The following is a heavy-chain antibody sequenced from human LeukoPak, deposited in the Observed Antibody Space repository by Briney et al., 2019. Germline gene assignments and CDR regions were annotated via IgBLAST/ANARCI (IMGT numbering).Heavy chain of an antibody. CDR2: VNGRGGNT. CDR3: AKQWELSRGGFDY. J-gene: IGHJ4*02. CDR1: GFTFSSYA. V-gene: IGHV3-23*01. Sequence: PGGSLRLSCAASGFTFSSYAMSWVRQAPGKGLEWVSTVNGRGGNTYYADSLQGRFTISRDNSKNTLFLQMNSLRAEDTAVYFCAKQWELSRGGFDYWGQGTLVTVSS. D-gene: IGHD1-26*01.